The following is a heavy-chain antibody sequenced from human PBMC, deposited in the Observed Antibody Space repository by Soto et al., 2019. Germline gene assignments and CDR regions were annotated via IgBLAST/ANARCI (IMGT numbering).Heavy chain of an antibody. Sequence: QLQLQESGPGLVRPSETLSLTCSVSGGSMNNNSYYWGWIRQAPGKGLEWIGTIYYTGNTFYNPSFRSRVTISVDTSKNQLSLNLTSLTVADTAVYYCARPRWKDGIKWGRGILVTVSS. CDR1: GGSMNNNSYY. D-gene: IGHD1-20*01. J-gene: IGHJ4*02. CDR3: ARPRWKDGIK. V-gene: IGHV4-39*01. CDR2: IYYTGNT.